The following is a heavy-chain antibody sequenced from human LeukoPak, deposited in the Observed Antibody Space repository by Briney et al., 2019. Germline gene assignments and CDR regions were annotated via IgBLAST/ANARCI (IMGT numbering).Heavy chain of an antibody. J-gene: IGHJ4*02. CDR3: ARGAMFYGFWRGYYVRKVPPPDY. D-gene: IGHD3-3*01. V-gene: IGHV4-34*01. CDR1: GGSFSGYY. CDR2: INHSGST. Sequence: SETLSLTCAVYGGSFSGYYWSWIRQPPGKGLEWIGEINHSGSTNYNPSLKSRVTISVDTSKNQFSLKLSSVTAADTAVYYCARGAMFYGFWRGYYVRKVPPPDYWGQGTLVTVSS.